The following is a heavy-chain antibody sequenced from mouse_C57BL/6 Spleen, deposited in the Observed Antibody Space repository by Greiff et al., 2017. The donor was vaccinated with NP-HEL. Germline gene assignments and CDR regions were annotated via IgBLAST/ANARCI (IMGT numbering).Heavy chain of an antibody. CDR2: INYDGSST. Sequence: EVQRVESEGGLVQPGSSMKLSCTASGFTFSDYYMAWVRQVPEKGLEWVANINYDGSSTYYLDSLKSRFIISRDNAKNILYLQMSSLKSEDTATYYCAREGGNLSMDYWGQGTSVTVSS. CDR1: GFTFSDYY. V-gene: IGHV5-16*01. J-gene: IGHJ4*01. CDR3: AREGGNLSMDY. D-gene: IGHD2-1*01.